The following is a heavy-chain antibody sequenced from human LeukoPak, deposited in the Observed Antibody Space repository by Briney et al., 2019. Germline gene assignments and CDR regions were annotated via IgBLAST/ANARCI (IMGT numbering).Heavy chain of an antibody. V-gene: IGHV4-61*01. J-gene: IGHJ6*03. CDR3: TRGSIAYYYMDV. D-gene: IGHD3-22*01. CDR1: GGSISSSSYY. Sequence: KPSETLSLTCTVSGGSISSSSYYWSWIRQPPGKGLVWIGYIHYSGNTNYNPSLKSRVTISVDTSKNQFSLKLSSVTAADTAVYYCTRGSIAYYYMDVWGKGTTVTISS. CDR2: IHYSGNT.